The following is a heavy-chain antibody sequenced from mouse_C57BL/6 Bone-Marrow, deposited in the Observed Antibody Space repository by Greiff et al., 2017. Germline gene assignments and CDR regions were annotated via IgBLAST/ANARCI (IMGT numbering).Heavy chain of an antibody. CDR1: GYTFTSYW. D-gene: IGHD1-1*01. CDR3: ARNYGVAY. J-gene: IGHJ3*01. CDR2: IDPSDSYT. Sequence: QVQLQQPGAELVRPGTSVKLSCKASGYTFTSYWMHWVKQRPGQGLEWSGVIDPSDSYTNYNQKCKGKATLTVDPASSTADMQLSSLTSEDSAVYYCARNYGVAYWGQGTLVTVSA. V-gene: IGHV1-59*01.